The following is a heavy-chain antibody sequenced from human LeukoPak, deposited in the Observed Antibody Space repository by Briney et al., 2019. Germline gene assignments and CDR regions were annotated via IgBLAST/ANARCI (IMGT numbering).Heavy chain of an antibody. J-gene: IGHJ4*02. Sequence: SETLSLTCAVYGGSFSGYYWSWIRQPPGKGLEWIGEINHSGSTNYNPSLKSRVTISVDTSKNQFSLKLSSVTAADTAVYYCARESGSSGWYLADYWGQGTLVTVSS. V-gene: IGHV4-34*01. CDR3: ARESGSSGWYLADY. D-gene: IGHD6-19*01. CDR1: GGSFSGYY. CDR2: INHSGST.